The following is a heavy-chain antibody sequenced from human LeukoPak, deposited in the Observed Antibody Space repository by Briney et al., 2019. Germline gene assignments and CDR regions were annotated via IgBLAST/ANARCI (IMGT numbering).Heavy chain of an antibody. CDR2: IYYSGST. V-gene: IGHV4-39*01. CDR1: GGSISSSSYY. J-gene: IGHJ4*02. CDR3: ARGIRWFGEPYFDY. D-gene: IGHD3-10*01. Sequence: SETLSLTCTVSGGSISSSSYYWGWIRQPPGKGLEWIGSIYYSGSTYYNPSLKSRVTISVDTSKNQFSLKLSFVTAADTAVYYCARGIRWFGEPYFDYWGQGTLVTVSS.